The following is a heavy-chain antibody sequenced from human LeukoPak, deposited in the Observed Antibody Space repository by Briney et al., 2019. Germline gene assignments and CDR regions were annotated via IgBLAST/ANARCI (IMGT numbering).Heavy chain of an antibody. V-gene: IGHV3-21*01. D-gene: IGHD2/OR15-2a*01. Sequence: GGSLRLSCAASGFTFSSYSMKWVRQAPGKGLEWVSSISSSSNYIYYADSVKGRFTISRDNAKNSLYLQMNSLRAEDTAVYYCARVSILIVPYYAFDIWGQGTMVTVSS. CDR2: ISSSSNYI. J-gene: IGHJ3*02. CDR1: GFTFSSYS. CDR3: ARVSILIVPYYAFDI.